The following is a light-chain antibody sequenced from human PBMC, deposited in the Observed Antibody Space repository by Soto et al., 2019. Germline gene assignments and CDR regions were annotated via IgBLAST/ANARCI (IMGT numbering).Light chain of an antibody. CDR3: QEYGSSPYT. CDR2: GAS. CDR1: QSVSSSY. J-gene: IGKJ2*01. V-gene: IGKV3-20*01. Sequence: EIVLTQSPGTLSLSPGERATLSCRASQSVSSSYLAWYQQKPGQAPRLLIYGASSRATGIPGRFSGSGSGTDFTLNISRLEPDDLAVYYCQEYGSSPYTFGLGTKLEIK.